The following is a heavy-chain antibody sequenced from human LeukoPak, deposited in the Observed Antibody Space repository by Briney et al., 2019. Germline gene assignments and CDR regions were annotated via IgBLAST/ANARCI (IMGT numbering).Heavy chain of an antibody. CDR1: GFTFSSYA. CDR2: ISNNGNNT. Sequence: GGSLRLSCAASGFTFSSYAMNWVRQAPGKGLEWISGISNNGNNTYYADSVKGRFTISRDNSKNTLFLQMKSLRAEDTAVYYCAKPPLKTSQNIEIRSVGYFDDWGQGNLVTVSS. V-gene: IGHV3-23*01. J-gene: IGHJ4*02. D-gene: IGHD2/OR15-2a*01. CDR3: AKPPLKTSQNIEIRSVGYFDD.